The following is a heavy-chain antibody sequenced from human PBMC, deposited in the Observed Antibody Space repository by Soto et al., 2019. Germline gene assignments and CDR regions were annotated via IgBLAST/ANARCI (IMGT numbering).Heavy chain of an antibody. Sequence: SGPTLVNPTETLTLTCTVSGFSLSNARMGVSWIRQPPGKALEWLAHIFSNDEKSYSTSLKSRLTISKDTSKSQVVLTMTNMDPVDTATYYCARIRIQLWSYYFDYWGQGTLVTVSS. D-gene: IGHD5-18*01. V-gene: IGHV2-26*01. J-gene: IGHJ4*02. CDR1: GFSLSNARMG. CDR2: IFSNDEK. CDR3: ARIRIQLWSYYFDY.